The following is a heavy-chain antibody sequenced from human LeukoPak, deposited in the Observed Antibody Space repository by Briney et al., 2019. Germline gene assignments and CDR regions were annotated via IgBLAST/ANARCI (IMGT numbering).Heavy chain of an antibody. CDR2: IYHSGST. Sequence: PSETLSLTCTVSGYSISSGYYWVWIRQPPGKGLEWIGSIYHSGSTDYNPSLKSRVTISVDTSKNQFSLKLSSVTAADTAVYYCARRYSSSWYSWYFDLWGRGTLVTVSS. D-gene: IGHD6-13*01. CDR3: ARRYSSSWYSWYFDL. J-gene: IGHJ2*01. V-gene: IGHV4-38-2*02. CDR1: GYSISSGYY.